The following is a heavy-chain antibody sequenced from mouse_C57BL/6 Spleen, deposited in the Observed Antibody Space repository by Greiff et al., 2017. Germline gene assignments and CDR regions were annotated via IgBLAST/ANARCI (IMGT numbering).Heavy chain of an antibody. CDR2: IHPNGGST. J-gene: IGHJ2*01. D-gene: IGHD3-2*02. CDR3: ARGASSGVFDY. V-gene: IGHV1-64*01. Sequence: QVQLQQPGAELVKPGASVKLSCKASGYTFTSYWMHWVKQRPGQGLEWIGMIHPNGGSTNYNEKFKSKATLTVDKSSSTAYMQLSSLTSEDSAVYYCARGASSGVFDYWGQGTTLTVSS. CDR1: GYTFTSYW.